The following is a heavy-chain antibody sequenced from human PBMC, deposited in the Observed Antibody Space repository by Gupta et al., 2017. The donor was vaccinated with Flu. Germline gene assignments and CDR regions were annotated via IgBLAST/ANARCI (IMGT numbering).Heavy chain of an antibody. CDR1: YG. CDR2: SWYDGSNK. Sequence: YGMHWVRQAPGKGLEWVAVSWYDGSNKYYADSVKGRFTISRDNSKNSLYLQMNSLRAEDTAVYYCARHRSCGGDCYYFDYWGLGTLVTVSS. J-gene: IGHJ4*02. CDR3: ARHRSCGGDCYYFDY. D-gene: IGHD2-21*01. V-gene: IGHV3-33*01.